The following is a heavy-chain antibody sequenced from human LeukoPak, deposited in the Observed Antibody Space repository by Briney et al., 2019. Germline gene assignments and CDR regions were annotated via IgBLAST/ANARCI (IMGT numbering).Heavy chain of an antibody. J-gene: IGHJ6*03. CDR1: GFTFSSYG. Sequence: PGGSLRLSCAASGFTFSSYGMHWVRQAPGKGLEWVSVIYSGGSTYYADSVKGRFTISRDNSKNTLYLQMNSLRAEDTAVYYCAKDQLLFGDYYYYYMDVWGKGTTVTISS. D-gene: IGHD3-10*01. CDR3: AKDQLLFGDYYYYYMDV. V-gene: IGHV3-NL1*01. CDR2: IYSGGST.